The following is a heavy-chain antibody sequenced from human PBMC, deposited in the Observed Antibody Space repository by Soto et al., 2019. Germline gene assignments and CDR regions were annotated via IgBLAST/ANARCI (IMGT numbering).Heavy chain of an antibody. V-gene: IGHV1-18*01. CDR3: ARDRVSYALDY. CDR2: ISADNGNT. D-gene: IGHD1-26*01. CDR1: GYTFTNYG. Sequence: QVQLVQSGAEVKKPGASVKVSCKASGYTFTNYGISWVRQAPGQGLEWMGWISADNGNTNYAQKLQDRVTRTTDTPTSTAYMELRSLRSADTALYYCARDRVSYALDYCGQGTLVTVSS. J-gene: IGHJ4*02.